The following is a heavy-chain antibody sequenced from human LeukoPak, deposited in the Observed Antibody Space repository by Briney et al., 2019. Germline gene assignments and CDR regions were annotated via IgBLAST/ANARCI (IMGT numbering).Heavy chain of an antibody. Sequence: PGGSLRLSCAASGFTFSDSYMTWLRQAPGKGLEWVSYISSSSSYIYYADSVKGRFTISRDNAKNSLYLQMNSLRAEDTAVYYCARETYCTSASCPIGDYFDYWGQGTLVTVSS. CDR3: ARETYCTSASCPIGDYFDY. CDR1: GFTFSDSY. V-gene: IGHV3-11*06. J-gene: IGHJ4*02. D-gene: IGHD2-2*01. CDR2: ISSSSSYI.